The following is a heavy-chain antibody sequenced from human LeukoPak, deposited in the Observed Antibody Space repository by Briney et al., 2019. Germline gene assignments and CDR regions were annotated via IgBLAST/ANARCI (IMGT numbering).Heavy chain of an antibody. CDR1: GFTFSRYG. V-gene: IGHV3-30*06. J-gene: IGHJ4*02. Sequence: GGSLRLSCAASGFTFSRYGMHWVRQAPGKGLEWVAVTSYDGNKKYYADSVKGRFTISRDSSKNTLYLQMSSLRAEDTAVYYCARSSYDYGGIEGPFDYWGQGTLVTVSS. D-gene: IGHD4-23*01. CDR2: TSYDGNKK. CDR3: ARSSYDYGGIEGPFDY.